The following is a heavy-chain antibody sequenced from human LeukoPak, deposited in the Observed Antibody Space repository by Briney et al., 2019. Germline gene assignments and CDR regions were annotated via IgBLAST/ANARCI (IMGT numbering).Heavy chain of an antibody. CDR1: GYTFTSYD. CDR3: AALIAVAGYNWFDP. CDR2: MNPNSGNT. D-gene: IGHD6-19*01. V-gene: IGHV1-8*01. Sequence: GASMKVSCKASGYTFTSYDINWVRQATGQGLEWMGWMNPNSGNTGYAQKFQGRVTMTRNTSISTVYMELSSLRSEDTAVYYCAALIAVAGYNWFDPWGQGTLVTVSS. J-gene: IGHJ5*02.